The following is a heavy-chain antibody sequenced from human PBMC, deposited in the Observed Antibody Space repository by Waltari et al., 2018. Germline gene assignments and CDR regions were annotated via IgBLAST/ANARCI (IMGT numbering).Heavy chain of an antibody. CDR3: ARGRKGSSSYYYYYMDV. CDR1: GGTFSSYA. Sequence: QVQLVQSGAEVKKPGSSVKVSCKASGGTFSSYAISWVRPAPGQGLEWMGGIIPILGMANDAQKFQGRVTITAEEATSTAYMELGSLRSEDTAVYYCARGRKGSSSYYYYYMDVWGKGTTVTVSS. J-gene: IGHJ6*03. D-gene: IGHD6-6*01. CDR2: IIPILGMA. V-gene: IGHV1-69*04.